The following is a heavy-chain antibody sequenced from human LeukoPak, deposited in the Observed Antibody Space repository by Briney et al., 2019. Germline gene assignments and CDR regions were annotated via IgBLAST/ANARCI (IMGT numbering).Heavy chain of an antibody. CDR3: AKGPAYYYYYYMDV. CDR1: GFTFSSYA. J-gene: IGHJ6*03. D-gene: IGHD2-2*01. CDR2: ISGSGGST. Sequence: GGSLRLSCAASGFTFSSYAMSWVRQAPGKGLEWVSAISGSGGSTYYADSVKGRFTISRDNSKNTLYLQMNSLRAEDTAVYYCAKGPAYYYYYYMDVWGKGTTVTVSS. V-gene: IGHV3-23*01.